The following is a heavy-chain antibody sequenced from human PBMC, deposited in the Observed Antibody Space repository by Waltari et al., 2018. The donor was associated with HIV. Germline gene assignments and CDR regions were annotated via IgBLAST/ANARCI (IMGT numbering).Heavy chain of an antibody. CDR2: ISRDNRES. CDR3: VRDDPGYEPIDY. V-gene: IGHV3-21*04. CDR1: GFTFSRYT. J-gene: IGHJ4*02. Sequence: GGGLVEPGGSLTISCAASGFTFSRYTMNWIRHIPGKGLEWLASISRDNRESYYIDSIKGRFTISRDNAANSVFLHMDRLRVDDTAQYFCVRDDPGYEPIDYWGRGTRVTVSS. D-gene: IGHD2-2*01.